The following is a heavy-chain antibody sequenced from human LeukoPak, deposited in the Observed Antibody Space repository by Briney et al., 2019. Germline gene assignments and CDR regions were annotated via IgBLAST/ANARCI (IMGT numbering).Heavy chain of an antibody. CDR3: ARDDGLGYCSSMTCYVFDY. V-gene: IGHV1-18*01. Sequence: ASMKVSCKSSGYTFTNYAVSWLRQAPGQGLEWMGWISAYNYNTNYAQKFQGRLTMTTDPSTNTGYMELRSLRSDDTAVYYCARDDGLGYCSSMTCYVFDYWGQGTLVTVSS. D-gene: IGHD2-2*01. CDR2: ISAYNYNT. CDR1: GYTFTNYA. J-gene: IGHJ4*02.